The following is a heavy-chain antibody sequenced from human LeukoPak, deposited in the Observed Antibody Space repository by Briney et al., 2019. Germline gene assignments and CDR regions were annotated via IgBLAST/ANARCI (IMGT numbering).Heavy chain of an antibody. CDR1: GFTFSSYA. D-gene: IGHD2-2*01. CDR2: ISGSGSTT. CDR3: AKYRGYCSSTSCWRDAFDI. J-gene: IGHJ3*02. Sequence: GGSLRLSCAASGFTFSSYAMSWVRQAPGKGLEWVSAISGSGSTTYYADSVKGRFTISRDNSKNTLYLQMNSLRAEDTAVYYCAKYRGYCSSTSCWRDAFDIWGQGTMVTVSS. V-gene: IGHV3-23*01.